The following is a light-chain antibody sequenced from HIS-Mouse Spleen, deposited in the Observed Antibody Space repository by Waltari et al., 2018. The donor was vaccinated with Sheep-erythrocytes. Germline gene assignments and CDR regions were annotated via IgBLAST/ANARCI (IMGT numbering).Light chain of an antibody. V-gene: IGLV2-11*01. CDR2: DVS. CDR1: SSDVGGYNY. Sequence: QSALTQPRSVSGSPGQSVTISCTGTSSDVGGYNYVSWYQQHPGKAPKLRIYDVSKRPAGVPDRFAGSKSGNTASLTISGLQAEDEADYYCSSYTSSSTWVFGGGTKLTVL. J-gene: IGLJ3*02. CDR3: SSYTSSSTWV.